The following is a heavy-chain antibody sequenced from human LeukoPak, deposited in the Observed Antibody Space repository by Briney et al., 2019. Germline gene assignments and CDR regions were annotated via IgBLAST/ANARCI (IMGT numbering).Heavy chain of an antibody. CDR2: INHSGST. Sequence: SETLSLTCAVYGGSFSGYYWSWIRHPPGKGLEWIGEINHSGSTNYNPSLKSRVTISVDTSKNQFSLKLSSVTAADTAVYYCARSSWFGEEGFDPWAREPWSPSPQ. V-gene: IGHV4-34*01. J-gene: IGHJ5*02. CDR1: GGSFSGYY. D-gene: IGHD3-10*01. CDR3: ARSSWFGEEGFDP.